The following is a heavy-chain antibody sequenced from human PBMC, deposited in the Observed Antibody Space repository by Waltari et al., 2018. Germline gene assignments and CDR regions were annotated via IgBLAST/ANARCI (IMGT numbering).Heavy chain of an antibody. CDR2: IYYSGTT. CDR1: GDSIPSGGYY. D-gene: IGHD5-18*01. Sequence: QVQLQESGPRLVKPSLTLSLTCTFSGDSIPSGGYYWSWIRQHPGKGLEWIGYIYYSGTTYYNPSLKSRVTISIDRSKNQFYLNLTSVTVADTAVYYCAREAYSYGPWGQGTLVTVSS. J-gene: IGHJ5*02. V-gene: IGHV4-31*03. CDR3: AREAYSYGP.